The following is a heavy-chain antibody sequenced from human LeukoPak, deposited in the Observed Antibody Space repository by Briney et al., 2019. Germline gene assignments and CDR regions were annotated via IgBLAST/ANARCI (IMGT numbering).Heavy chain of an antibody. CDR3: AKGLGSGSYYNVFDY. CDR1: EFTLSNYA. J-gene: IGHJ4*02. Sequence: GGSLRLSCAASEFTLSNYAMSWVRQAPGKGLEWVSSLTSGGSSYYADSVKGRFTISRDNSRNTLYLQMNSLRAEDTAVYYCAKGLGSGSYYNVFDYWGQGTLVTVSS. D-gene: IGHD3-10*01. V-gene: IGHV3-23*01. CDR2: LTSGGSS.